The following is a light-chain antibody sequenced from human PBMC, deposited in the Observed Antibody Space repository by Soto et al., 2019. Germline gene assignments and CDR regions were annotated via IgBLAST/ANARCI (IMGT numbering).Light chain of an antibody. Sequence: EIVMTHAPSTLSLSPLERASLSFMSSQNVNSNFFAWYQQKAGQAPRLLIYGASSRATGIPDRFSGSGSGTDFTLTISRLEPEDFAVYYCQQSGSSPGTFGQRTKV. CDR2: GAS. CDR1: QNVNSNF. J-gene: IGKJ1*01. V-gene: IGKV3-20*01. CDR3: QQSGSSPGT.